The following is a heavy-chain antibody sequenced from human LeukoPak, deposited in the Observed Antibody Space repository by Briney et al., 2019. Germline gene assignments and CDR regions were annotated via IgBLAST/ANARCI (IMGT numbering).Heavy chain of an antibody. CDR1: GFTFSSYS. D-gene: IGHD4-11*01. V-gene: IGHV3-21*04. CDR2: ISSSSSYI. J-gene: IGHJ4*02. Sequence: GGSLRLSCAASGFTFSSYSMTWVRQAPGKGLEWVSSISSSSSYIYYADSVKGRFTISRDKSTNTLYLQMNSLRADDTAVYYCAKGYYGNYVAVDYWGQGTLVTVSS. CDR3: AKGYYGNYVAVDY.